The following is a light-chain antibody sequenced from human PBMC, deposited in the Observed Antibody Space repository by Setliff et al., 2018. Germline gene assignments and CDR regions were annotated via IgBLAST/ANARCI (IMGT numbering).Light chain of an antibody. V-gene: IGLV2-8*01. CDR2: EVT. CDR3: SSYAGSDNYV. J-gene: IGLJ1*01. CDR1: SRDVGGYNF. Sequence: QSALTQPPSASGSPGQSVTISCTGTSRDVGGYNFVSWYQQHPGKAPKLIISEVTERPSGVPDRSSGSKSGNTASLTVSGLQAEDEADYYCSSYAGSDNYVFGTGTKVTVL.